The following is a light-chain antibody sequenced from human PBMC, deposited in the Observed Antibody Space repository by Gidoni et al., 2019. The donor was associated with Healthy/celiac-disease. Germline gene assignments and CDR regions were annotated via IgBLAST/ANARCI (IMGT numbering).Light chain of an antibody. J-gene: IGKJ4*01. CDR1: QSISSY. V-gene: IGKV1-39*01. CDR3: QQSYSTCLT. CDR2: AAS. Sequence: DIQMTQSPSSLSASVGDRVTITCRASQSISSYLNWYQQKPGKAPKLLIYAASSLQSGVPSRFSGSGSGTDFTLTISSLQPEDFATYYCQQSYSTCLTFGGXTKVEIK.